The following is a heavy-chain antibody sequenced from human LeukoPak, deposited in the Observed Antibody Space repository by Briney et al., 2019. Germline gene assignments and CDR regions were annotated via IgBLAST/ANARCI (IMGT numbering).Heavy chain of an antibody. V-gene: IGHV3-21*01. CDR2: ISSSSSYI. Sequence: GGSLRLSCAASGFTFSSYSMNWVRQAPGKGLEWVSSISSSSSYIYYADSVKGRFTISRDNAKNSLYLQMNSLRAEDTAVYYCARDFVLLWFGESYYYGMDVWGQGTTVTVSS. CDR1: GFTFSSYS. J-gene: IGHJ6*02. CDR3: ARDFVLLWFGESYYYGMDV. D-gene: IGHD3-10*01.